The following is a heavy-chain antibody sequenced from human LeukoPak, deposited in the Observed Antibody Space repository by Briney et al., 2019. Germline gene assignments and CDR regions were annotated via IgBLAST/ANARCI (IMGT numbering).Heavy chain of an antibody. Sequence: ASVKVSCKASGYTFTSYGILWVRQAPGQGLEWMGWISAYNGNTNYAQKLQGRVTMTTDTSTSTAYMELRSLRSDDTAVYYCARDLGSRLNYYMDVWGKGTTVTVSS. J-gene: IGHJ6*03. V-gene: IGHV1-18*01. CDR2: ISAYNGNT. D-gene: IGHD2-15*01. CDR1: GYTFTSYG. CDR3: ARDLGSRLNYYMDV.